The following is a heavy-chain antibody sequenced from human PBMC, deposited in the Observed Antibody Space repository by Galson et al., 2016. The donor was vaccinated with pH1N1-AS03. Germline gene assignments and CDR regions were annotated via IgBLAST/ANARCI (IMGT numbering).Heavy chain of an antibody. CDR1: GFTFSKYA. Sequence: SGFTFSKYAMTWVRQAPGKGLEWVSAITGSGGSGSSGITNYADSVKGRFTISRDNSKNTLHLQMSSVRADDTAVYYCAKRTSGYLDSWGQGTLVTVSS. D-gene: IGHD3-22*01. V-gene: IGHV3-23*01. J-gene: IGHJ4*02. CDR3: AKRTSGYLDS. CDR2: ITGSGGSGSSGIT.